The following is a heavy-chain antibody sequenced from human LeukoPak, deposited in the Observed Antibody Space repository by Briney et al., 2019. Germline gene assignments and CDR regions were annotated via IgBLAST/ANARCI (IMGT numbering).Heavy chain of an antibody. V-gene: IGHV3-23*01. CDR1: GFTLSSYA. Sequence: GGSLRLSCAASGFTLSSYAMSWVRQAPGKGLEWVSGMGCCDSITYYAHSVKGRFTISRDNSENTLYLQMDSLRAEDTAVYYCAKWPDYGSGSSLDYWGQGTLVTVSS. J-gene: IGHJ4*02. D-gene: IGHD3-10*01. CDR2: MGCCDSIT. CDR3: AKWPDYGSGSSLDY.